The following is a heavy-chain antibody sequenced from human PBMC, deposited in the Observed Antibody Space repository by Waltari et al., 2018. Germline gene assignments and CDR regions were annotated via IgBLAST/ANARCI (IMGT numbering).Heavy chain of an antibody. CDR3: AGEGVPYCGGDCYQFGY. CDR1: GGSISSHY. D-gene: IGHD2-21*01. V-gene: IGHV4-4*07. CDR2: IYTSGNT. J-gene: IGHJ4*02. Sequence: QVQLQASGPRLAKASETLSLTCTGSGGSISSHYWHWIRQPAGKGLEWIGRIYTSGNTNYNPSLKSRVSMSVDTSKNQFSLKLSSVTAADTAMYYCAGEGVPYCGGDCYQFGYWGQGTLVTVSS.